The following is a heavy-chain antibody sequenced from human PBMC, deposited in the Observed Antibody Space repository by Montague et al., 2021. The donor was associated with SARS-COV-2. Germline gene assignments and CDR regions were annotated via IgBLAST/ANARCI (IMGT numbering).Heavy chain of an antibody. CDR3: ASERFYGSGSYYNSFLPVGY. D-gene: IGHD3-10*01. J-gene: IGHJ4*02. Sequence: SETLSLTCTVSGGSISSSSYYWGRIRQPPGKGLEWIGSNYYSRSTYHTPSLKSRITISGDTSKNQFSLKLSTVTAADTAVYYCASERFYGSGSYYNSFLPVGYWGQGTPVTVSS. CDR1: GGSISSSSYY. V-gene: IGHV4-39*01. CDR2: NYYSRST.